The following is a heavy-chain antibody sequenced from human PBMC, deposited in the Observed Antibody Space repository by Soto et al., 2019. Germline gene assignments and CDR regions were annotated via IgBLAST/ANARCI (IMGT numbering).Heavy chain of an antibody. CDR1: GFTFGDYA. D-gene: IGHD3-16*02. V-gene: IGHV3-49*03. CDR3: TKTNYDYIWGSYRWGFDY. Sequence: GGSLRLSCTASGFTFGDYAMSWFRQAPGKGLEWVGFIRSKAYGGTTEYAASVKGRFTISRDDSKSIAYLQMNSLKTEDTAVYYCTKTNYDYIWGSYRWGFDYWGQGTLVTVSS. J-gene: IGHJ4*02. CDR2: IRSKAYGGTT.